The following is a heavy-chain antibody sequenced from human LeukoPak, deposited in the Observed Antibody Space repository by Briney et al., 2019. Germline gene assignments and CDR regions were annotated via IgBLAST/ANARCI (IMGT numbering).Heavy chain of an antibody. J-gene: IGHJ4*02. CDR3: AKVFRKYYDYVWGTGYFDY. D-gene: IGHD3-16*01. CDR1: GFTFPIYA. Sequence: GGALSLSCPASGFTFPIYAMTWVRQAPGKGLQWVSAISGSGGSTYYADSVKGRFTISRDNSKNTLYLQMNSLRAEDTAVYYCAKVFRKYYDYVWGTGYFDYWGQGTLVTVSS. CDR2: ISGSGGST. V-gene: IGHV3-23*01.